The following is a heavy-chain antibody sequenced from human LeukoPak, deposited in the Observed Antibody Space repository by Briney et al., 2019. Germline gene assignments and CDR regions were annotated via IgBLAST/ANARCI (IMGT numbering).Heavy chain of an antibody. V-gene: IGHV4-31*03. CDR2: IYYSGST. J-gene: IGHJ5*02. CDR1: GGSISSGGYS. Sequence: SETLSLTCTVSGGSISSGGYSWSWIRQHPGKGLGWIGYIYYSGSTYYNPSLKSRVTISVDTSKNQFSLKLSSVTAADTAVYYCARERIVGSSGYYVDPWGQGTLVTVSS. CDR3: ARERIVGSSGYYVDP. D-gene: IGHD3-22*01.